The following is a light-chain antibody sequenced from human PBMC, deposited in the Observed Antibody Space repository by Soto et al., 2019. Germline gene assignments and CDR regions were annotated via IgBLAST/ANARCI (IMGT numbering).Light chain of an antibody. V-gene: IGLV1-51*02. CDR2: ENT. J-gene: IGLJ3*02. CDR3: GTWDNSLSGGV. Sequence: QSALTQPPSVSAAPGQQVTISCSGSSSNIGSHSVSWYQQLPGSAPKLLIYENTKRPSGIPDRFSGSKSGTSATLGITGLQTGDEAAYYCGTWDNSLSGGVFGGGTKVTVL. CDR1: SSNIGSHS.